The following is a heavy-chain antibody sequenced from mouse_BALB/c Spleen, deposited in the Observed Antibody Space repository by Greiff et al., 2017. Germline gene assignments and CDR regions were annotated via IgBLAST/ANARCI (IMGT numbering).Heavy chain of an antibody. CDR2: ISSGSSTI. V-gene: IGHV5-17*02. Sequence: EVQVVESGGGLVQPGGSRKLSCAASGFTFSSFGMHWVRQAPEKGLEWVAYISSGSSTIYYADTVKGRFTISRDNPKNTLFLQMTSLRSEDTAMYYCARDYDYDGEFAYWGQGTLVTVSA. J-gene: IGHJ3*01. CDR1: GFTFSSFG. D-gene: IGHD2-4*01. CDR3: ARDYDYDGEFAY.